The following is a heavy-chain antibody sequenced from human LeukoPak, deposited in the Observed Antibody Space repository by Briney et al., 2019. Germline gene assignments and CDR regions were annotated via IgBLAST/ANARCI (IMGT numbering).Heavy chain of an antibody. Sequence: QPGGSLRLSCAASGFTFSNYEMNWVRQAPGKGLEWVSYISSSGSTIYCADSVKGRFTISRDNAKNSLYLQMNSLRAEDTAVYYCARDLGMEFDYWGQGTLVTVSS. V-gene: IGHV3-48*03. D-gene: IGHD7-27*01. J-gene: IGHJ4*02. CDR3: ARDLGMEFDY. CDR2: ISSSGSTI. CDR1: GFTFSNYE.